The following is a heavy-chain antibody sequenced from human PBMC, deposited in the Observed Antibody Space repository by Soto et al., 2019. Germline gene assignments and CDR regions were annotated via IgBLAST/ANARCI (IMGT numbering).Heavy chain of an antibody. Sequence: GGSLRLSCAASGFTFSSYGMHWARQAPGKGLEWVAVISYDGSNKYYADSVKGRFTISRDNSKNTLYLQMNSLRAEDTAVYYCAKSQVRGVIMNDAFDIWGQGTMVTVSS. CDR2: ISYDGSNK. CDR1: GFTFSSYG. V-gene: IGHV3-30*18. CDR3: AKSQVRGVIMNDAFDI. J-gene: IGHJ3*02. D-gene: IGHD3-10*01.